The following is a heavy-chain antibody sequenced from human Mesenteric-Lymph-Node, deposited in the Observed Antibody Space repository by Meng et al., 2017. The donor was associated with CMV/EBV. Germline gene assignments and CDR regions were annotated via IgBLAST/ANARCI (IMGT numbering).Heavy chain of an antibody. Sequence: ASVKVSCKASGYTFTAYNMHWVRQAPGQGPEWMGWINPKSGGTNYAQKFQGRVTMTRDTSISTAYMELSRLRSDDTAVYYCARGKRYYDFWSGYSHFDYWGQGTLVTVSS. CDR1: GYTFTAYN. D-gene: IGHD3-3*01. V-gene: IGHV1-2*02. CDR2: INPKSGGT. CDR3: ARGKRYYDFWSGYSHFDY. J-gene: IGHJ4*02.